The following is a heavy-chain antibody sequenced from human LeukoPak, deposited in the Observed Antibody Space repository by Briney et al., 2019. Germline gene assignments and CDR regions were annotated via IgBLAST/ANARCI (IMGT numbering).Heavy chain of an antibody. CDR3: ARDGNFDY. V-gene: IGHV1-2*02. CDR2: INPNTGGT. CDR1: GYTFTGYY. J-gene: IGHJ4*02. D-gene: IGHD1-1*01. Sequence: GASVKVSCKASGYTFTGYYMHWVRQAPGQGLEWMGWINPNTGGTHSAQNFQGRVTMTRDTSISTAYMELSRLTSDDTAIYYRARDGNFDYWGQGTLVTVSS.